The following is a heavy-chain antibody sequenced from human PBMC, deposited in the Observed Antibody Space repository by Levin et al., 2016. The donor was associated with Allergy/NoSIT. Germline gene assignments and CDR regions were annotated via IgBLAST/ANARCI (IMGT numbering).Heavy chain of an antibody. CDR2: ISSSSSYI. CDR1: GFTFSSYS. V-gene: IGHV3-21*01. J-gene: IGHJ6*02. CDR3: ARGVQTRYGSGSYRYYGMDV. Sequence: GESLKISCAASGFTFSSYSMNWVRQAPGKGLEWVSSISSSSSYIYYADSVKGRFTISRDNAKNSLYLQMNSLRAEDTAVYYCARGVQTRYGSGSYRYYGMDVWGQGTTVTVSS. D-gene: IGHD3-10*01.